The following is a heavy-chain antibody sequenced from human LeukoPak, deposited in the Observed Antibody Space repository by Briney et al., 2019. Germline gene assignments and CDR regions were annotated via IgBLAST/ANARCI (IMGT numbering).Heavy chain of an antibody. D-gene: IGHD6-19*01. V-gene: IGHV1-2*02. J-gene: IGHJ3*02. CDR1: GYTFTGYY. Sequence: ASVKVSCKASGYTFTGYYMHWVRQAPGQGLEWMGWINPNSGGTNYAQKFQGRVTMTRNTSISTAYMELSSLRSEDTAVYYCARGVIKQWLVRHAFDIWGQGTMVTVSS. CDR3: ARGVIKQWLVRHAFDI. CDR2: INPNSGGT.